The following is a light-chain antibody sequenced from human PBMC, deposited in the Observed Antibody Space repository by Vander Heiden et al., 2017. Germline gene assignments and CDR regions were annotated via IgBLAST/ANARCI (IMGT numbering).Light chain of an antibody. V-gene: IGLV2-11*01. CDR1: STDIGAYEY. CDR3: CSFAGNFAYV. J-gene: IGLJ1*01. CDR2: DVY. Sequence: QSVLTQPRPVSGSPGQSVTISCTGTSTDIGAYEYVSWFQQHPGTAPKLIIFDVYKRPSGVPDRISGSKSANSASLTIAGLQTEDEADYFCCSFAGNFAYVFGTGTTLTV.